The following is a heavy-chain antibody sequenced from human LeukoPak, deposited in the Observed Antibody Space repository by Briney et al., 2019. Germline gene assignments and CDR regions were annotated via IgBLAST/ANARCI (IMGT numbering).Heavy chain of an antibody. CDR2: IYYSGST. D-gene: IGHD4-17*01. CDR3: ARQVSDYGDYYFDY. CDR1: GGSISSYY. J-gene: IGHJ4*02. V-gene: IGHV4-59*01. Sequence: SETLSLTCTVSGGSISSYYWIWIRQPPGKGLEWIGYIYYSGSTNYNPSLKSRVTISVDTSKNQFSLKLSSVTAADTAVYYCARQVSDYGDYYFDYWGQGTLVTVSS.